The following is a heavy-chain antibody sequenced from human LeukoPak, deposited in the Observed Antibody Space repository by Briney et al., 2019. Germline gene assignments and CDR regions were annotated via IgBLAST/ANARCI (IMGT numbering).Heavy chain of an antibody. CDR1: GFTFSSYG. CDR3: ARDAGYYYDNHDAFDI. CDR2: IWYDGSNK. D-gene: IGHD3-22*01. V-gene: IGHV3-33*01. J-gene: IGHJ3*02. Sequence: PGGSLRLSCAASGFTFSSYGMHWVRQAPGKGLEWVAVIWYDGSNKYYADSVKGRFTISRDNSKNTLYLQMNSLRAEDTAVYYCARDAGYYYDNHDAFDIWGQGTMVTVSS.